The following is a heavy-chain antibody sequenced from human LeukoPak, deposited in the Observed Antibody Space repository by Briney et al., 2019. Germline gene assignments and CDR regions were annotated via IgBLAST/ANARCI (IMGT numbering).Heavy chain of an antibody. J-gene: IGHJ6*02. CDR2: ISGSGGST. CDR1: GFTFSSYA. D-gene: IGHD3-9*01. Sequence: PGGSLRLSCAASGFTFSSYAMSWVRQAPGKGLEWVSAISGSGGSTYYADSVKGRFTISRDNSKNTLYLQMNSLRAEDTAVYYCAKRAGYDILTGYYDYYYYGMDVWGQGTTVTVSS. CDR3: AKRAGYDILTGYYDYYYYGMDV. V-gene: IGHV3-23*01.